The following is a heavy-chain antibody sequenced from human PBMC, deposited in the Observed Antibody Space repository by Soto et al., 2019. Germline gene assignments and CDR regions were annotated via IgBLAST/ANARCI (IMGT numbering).Heavy chain of an antibody. CDR2: ISYDGSNK. J-gene: IGHJ4*02. D-gene: IGHD3-3*01. CDR1: GFTFSSYG. V-gene: IGHV3-30*18. CDR3: AKGLSFGVVTTSDY. Sequence: GGSLRLSCAASGFTFSSYGMHWVRQAPGKGLEWVAVISYDGSNKYYADSVKGRFTISRDNSKNTLYLQMNSLRAEDTAVYYCAKGLSFGVVTTSDYWGQGTLVTVSS.